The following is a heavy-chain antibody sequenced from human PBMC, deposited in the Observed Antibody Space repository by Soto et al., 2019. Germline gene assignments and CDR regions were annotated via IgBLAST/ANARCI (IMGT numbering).Heavy chain of an antibody. D-gene: IGHD5-12*01. Sequence: QVQLVQSGAEVKRPGSSVKVSCEASGDTFSSLGFTWVRQAPGQGLEWMGGIIPISGRTTFAPKFLGRVTITADESTGTTYMELTALTSDDTAIYYCATRGTQGRWLEFADYWGQGTLVTVSS. CDR1: GDTFSSLG. J-gene: IGHJ4*02. CDR2: IIPISGRT. CDR3: ATRGTQGRWLEFADY. V-gene: IGHV1-69*01.